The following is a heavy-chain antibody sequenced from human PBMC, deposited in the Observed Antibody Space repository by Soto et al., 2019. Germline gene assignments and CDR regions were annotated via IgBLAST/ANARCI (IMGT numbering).Heavy chain of an antibody. D-gene: IGHD3-16*01. J-gene: IGHJ4*02. CDR1: GFTFSSYS. V-gene: IGHV3-48*02. CDR3: ARGLGS. Sequence: GGSLRLSCAASGFTFSSYSMNWVRQAPGKGLEWVSYISSSSSTIYYADSVKGRFTISRDNAKNSLYLKMNSLRDEDTAVYYCARGLGSWGQGTLVTVSS. CDR2: ISSSSSTI.